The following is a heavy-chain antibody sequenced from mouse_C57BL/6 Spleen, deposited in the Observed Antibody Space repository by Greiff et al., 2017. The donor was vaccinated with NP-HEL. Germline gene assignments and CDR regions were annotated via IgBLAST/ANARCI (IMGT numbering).Heavy chain of an antibody. J-gene: IGHJ4*01. V-gene: IGHV1-82*01. D-gene: IGHD1-1*01. CDR1: GYAFSSSW. CDR2: IYPGDGDT. CDR3: AINYYGSSYDYAMDY. Sequence: VKLQESGPELVKPGASVKISCKASGYAFSSSWMNWVKQRPGKGLEWIGRIYPGDGDTNYNGKFKGKATLTADKSSSTAYMQLSSLTSEDSAVYFCAINYYGSSYDYAMDYWGQGTSVTVSS.